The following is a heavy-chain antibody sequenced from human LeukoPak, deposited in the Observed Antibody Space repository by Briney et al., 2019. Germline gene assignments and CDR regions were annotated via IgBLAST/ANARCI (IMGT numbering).Heavy chain of an antibody. V-gene: IGHV1-24*01. Sequence: ASVKVTCKVSGYTLTELSMHWVRQAPGKGLEWMGGFDPEDGETIYARKFQGGVTMTRDTSTSTVYMELSSLRSEDTAVYYCAWLGAGYYYGSGSSGNRNNWFDPWGQGTLVTVSS. CDR3: AWLGAGYYYGSGSSGNRNNWFDP. CDR2: FDPEDGET. CDR1: GYTLTELS. D-gene: IGHD3-10*01. J-gene: IGHJ5*02.